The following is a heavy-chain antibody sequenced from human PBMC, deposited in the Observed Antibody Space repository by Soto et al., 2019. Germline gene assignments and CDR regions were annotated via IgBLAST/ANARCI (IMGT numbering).Heavy chain of an antibody. CDR3: ARGRGDDVVVVVAAGYWFDP. Sequence: TLSLTCTVSGGSISSGGYYWSWIRQHPGKGLEWIGYIYYSGSTYYNPSLKSRVTISVDTSKNQFSLKLSSVTAADTAVYYCARGRGDDVVVVVAAGYWFDPWGQGTLVTVSS. CDR1: GGSISSGGYY. V-gene: IGHV4-31*03. J-gene: IGHJ5*02. CDR2: IYYSGST. D-gene: IGHD2-15*01.